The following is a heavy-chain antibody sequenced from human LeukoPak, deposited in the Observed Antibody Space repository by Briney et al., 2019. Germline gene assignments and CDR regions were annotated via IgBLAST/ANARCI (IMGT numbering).Heavy chain of an antibody. D-gene: IGHD3-10*01. J-gene: IGHJ4*02. Sequence: AGGSLRLSCAASGFTFSSYAMSWVRQAPGKGLEWVSAISGSGGSTYYADSVKGRFTISRDNSKNTLYLQMNSLRAEDTAVYYCAKGMLWFGESFVDYWGQGTLVTVSS. CDR2: ISGSGGST. CDR3: AKGMLWFGESFVDY. V-gene: IGHV3-23*01. CDR1: GFTFSSYA.